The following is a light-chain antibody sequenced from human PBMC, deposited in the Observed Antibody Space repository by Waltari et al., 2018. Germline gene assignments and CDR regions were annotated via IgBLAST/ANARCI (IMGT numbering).Light chain of an antibody. CDR1: SSNIGKNY. Sequence: QSVLTQPPSVSAAPGQKVTISCSGRSSNIGKNYVSWYQQLPGTAPKLLIYDNNKRPSGIPDRFSGSKSGTSATLGITGLQTGDEADYYCGTWDSSLSAYVFGTGTKVTVL. CDR2: DNN. V-gene: IGLV1-51*01. J-gene: IGLJ1*01. CDR3: GTWDSSLSAYV.